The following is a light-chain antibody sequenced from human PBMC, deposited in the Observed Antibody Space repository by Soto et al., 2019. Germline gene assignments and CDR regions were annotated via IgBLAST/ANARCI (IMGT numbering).Light chain of an antibody. CDR2: KAS. Sequence: DIQMTQSPSTLSASVGDRVAITCRASQSISIWLAWYQQKPGKAPKLLIYKASSLESGVPSRFSGSGSGTESPPPIAAWQLIDFEPIYSKRNMDYSWPSGQGPRWKSN. CDR1: QSISIW. CDR3: KRNMDYSWP. V-gene: IGKV1-5*03. J-gene: IGKJ1*01.